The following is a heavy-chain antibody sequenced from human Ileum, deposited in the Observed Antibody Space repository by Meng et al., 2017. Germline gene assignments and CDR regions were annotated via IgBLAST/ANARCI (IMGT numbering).Heavy chain of an antibody. J-gene: IGHJ4*02. CDR1: GYTFTGYY. D-gene: IGHD3-22*01. CDR3: ARAVGFDRYYDSRWGYFDY. Sequence: ASVKVSCKASGYTFTGYYMHWVRQAPGQGLEWMGWINPNSGGTNYAQKFQGRVTMTRDTSISTAYMELSRLRSDDTAVYYCARAVGFDRYYDSRWGYFDYWGQGKLVTVDS. V-gene: IGHV1-2*02. CDR2: INPNSGGT.